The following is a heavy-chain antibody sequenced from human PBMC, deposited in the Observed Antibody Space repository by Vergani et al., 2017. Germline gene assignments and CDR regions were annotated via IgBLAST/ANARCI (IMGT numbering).Heavy chain of an antibody. CDR2: FDPEDGET. CDR3: ATSPYDYYYMDV. J-gene: IGHJ6*03. V-gene: IGHV1-24*01. Sequence: QVQLVQSGAEVKKPGASVKISCKVSGYTLTELSMHWVRQAPGKGLEWMGGFDPEDGETIYAQKFQGRVTMTEDTSTATAYMELSSLRSEDTAVYYCATSPYDYYYMDVWGKGTTVTVSS. CDR1: GYTLTELS.